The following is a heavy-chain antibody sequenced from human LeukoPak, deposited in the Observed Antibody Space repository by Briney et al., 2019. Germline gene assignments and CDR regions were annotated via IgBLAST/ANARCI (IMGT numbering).Heavy chain of an antibody. D-gene: IGHD6-13*01. Sequence: GGSLRLSCAASGFTFSSYAMSWVRQAPGKGLEWVSAISGSGGSTYYADSVKGRFTISRDNSKNTLYLQMNSLRAEDTAVYYCQTLTAAWYPFDYWGQGTLVTVSS. CDR2: ISGSGGST. CDR1: GFTFSSYA. CDR3: QTLTAAWYPFDY. J-gene: IGHJ4*02. V-gene: IGHV3-23*01.